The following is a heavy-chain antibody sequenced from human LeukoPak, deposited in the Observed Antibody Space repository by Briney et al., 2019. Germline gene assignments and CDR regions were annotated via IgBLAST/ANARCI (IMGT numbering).Heavy chain of an antibody. CDR1: GFTFSSYS. D-gene: IGHD3-10*01. Sequence: NPGGSLRLSCAASGFTFSSYSMNWVRQAPGKGLEWVSSISSSSSYIYYADSVKGRFTISRDNAKNSLYLQMNSLRAEDTAVYYCARALPGVLYYGSVVSSYYGMDVWGQGTTVTVSS. CDR3: ARALPGVLYYGSVVSSYYGMDV. CDR2: ISSSSSYI. V-gene: IGHV3-21*01. J-gene: IGHJ6*02.